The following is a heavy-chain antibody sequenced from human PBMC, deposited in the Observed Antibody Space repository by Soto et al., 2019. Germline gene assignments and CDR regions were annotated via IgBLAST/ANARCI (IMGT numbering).Heavy chain of an antibody. CDR1: GDSMATGGHY. CDR3: ARDKDLQPTVWGF. Sequence: LSLTCTVSGDSMATGGHYYNWIRQVPGKGLEWIGYVYYSGATHYTPSLRARATISRDTSKNQFSLRLISVTAADTALYYCARDKDLQPTVWGFWGQGIQVTVSS. V-gene: IGHV4-31*03. CDR2: VYYSGAT. J-gene: IGHJ4*02. D-gene: IGHD3-16*01.